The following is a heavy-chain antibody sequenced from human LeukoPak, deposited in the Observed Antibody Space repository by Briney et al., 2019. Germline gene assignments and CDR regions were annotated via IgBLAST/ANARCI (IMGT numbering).Heavy chain of an antibody. CDR2: IYYSGST. J-gene: IGHJ4*02. CDR1: GGSISNYY. CDR3: ARHEKSSGWYYDY. Sequence: PSETLSLTCTVSGGSISNYYWSWIRQPPGKGMEWIGYIYYSGSTNYNPSLKSRVTLSVDPSKNQFSLKLTSVTAADTAGYYWARHEKSSGWYYDYWGEGTLVTVPS. V-gene: IGHV4-59*08. D-gene: IGHD6-19*01.